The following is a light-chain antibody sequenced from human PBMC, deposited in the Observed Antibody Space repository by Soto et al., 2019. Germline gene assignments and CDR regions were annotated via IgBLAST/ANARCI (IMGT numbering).Light chain of an antibody. CDR1: SSDFGGYNY. Sequence: QSALTQPRSVSGSPGQSVTISCTGTSSDFGGYNYVSWYQQHPGKAPKLMIYDVSERPSGVPDRFSGSKSGNTASLTISGLQAENEADYYCCSYAGGYTWVFGGGTKLTVL. V-gene: IGLV2-11*01. CDR2: DVS. CDR3: CSYAGGYTWV. J-gene: IGLJ3*02.